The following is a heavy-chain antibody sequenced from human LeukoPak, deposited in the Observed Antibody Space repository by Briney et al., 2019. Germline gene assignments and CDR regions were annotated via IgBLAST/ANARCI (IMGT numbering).Heavy chain of an antibody. CDR3: ARAAGGYSSGWYGY. J-gene: IGHJ4*02. CDR2: INHSGST. CDR1: GGAFSGFY. V-gene: IGHV4-34*01. D-gene: IGHD6-19*01. Sequence: SETLSLTCAVYGGAFSGFYLGWVRQPPGKGPGWVGEINHSGSTNYNPSLKSRVTISVDTSKNQFSLKLSSVTAADTAVYYCARAAGGYSSGWYGYWGQGTLVTVSS.